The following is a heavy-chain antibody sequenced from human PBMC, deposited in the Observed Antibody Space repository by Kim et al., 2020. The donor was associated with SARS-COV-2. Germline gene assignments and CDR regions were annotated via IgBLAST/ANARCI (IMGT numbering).Heavy chain of an antibody. J-gene: IGHJ3*02. Sequence: GGSLRLSCAASGFTFSSYSMNWVRQAPGKGLEWVSSISSSSSYIYYADSVKGRFTISRDNAKNSLYLQMNSLRAEDTAVYYCARDRDCSGGSCYSGAFDIWGQGTMVTVSS. CDR3: ARDRDCSGGSCYSGAFDI. CDR1: GFTFSSYS. D-gene: IGHD2-15*01. CDR2: ISSSSSYI. V-gene: IGHV3-21*01.